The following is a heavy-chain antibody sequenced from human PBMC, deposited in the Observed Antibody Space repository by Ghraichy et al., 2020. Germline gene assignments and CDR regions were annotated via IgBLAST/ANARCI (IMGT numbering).Heavy chain of an antibody. CDR3: ASAPRYSYGSFDAFDI. J-gene: IGHJ3*02. CDR1: GYSFTSYW. CDR2: IYPGDSDT. Sequence: GESLNISCKGSGYSFTSYWIGWVRQMPGKGLEWMGIIYPGDSDTRYSPSFQGQVTISADKSISTAYLQWSSLKASDTAMYYCASAPRYSYGSFDAFDIWGQGTMVTVSS. V-gene: IGHV5-51*01. D-gene: IGHD5-18*01.